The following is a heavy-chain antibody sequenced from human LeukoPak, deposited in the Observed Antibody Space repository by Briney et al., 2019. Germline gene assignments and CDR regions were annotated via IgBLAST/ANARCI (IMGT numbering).Heavy chain of an antibody. J-gene: IGHJ4*02. CDR2: IWYDGSNK. V-gene: IGHV3-33*01. CDR1: GFTFSSYG. CDR3: ARERRVSSSSPLDY. Sequence: GGSLRLSCAASGFTFSSYGMHWVRQAPGKGLEWVAGIWYDGSNKYYADSVKGRFTISGDNSKNTLYLQMNSLRAEDTAVYYCARERRVSSSSPLDYWGQGTLVTVSS. D-gene: IGHD6-6*01.